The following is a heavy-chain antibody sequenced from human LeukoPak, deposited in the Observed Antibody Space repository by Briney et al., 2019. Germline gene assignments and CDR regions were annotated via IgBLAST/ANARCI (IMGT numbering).Heavy chain of an antibody. Sequence: GGSLRLSCAASGFTFSSYAMSWVRQAPGKGLEWVSAISGSGYNTYYADSVKGRFTISRDNSKSTLYLQVNSLRAEDTALYYCAKEYYGGWGDDWGQGTLVTVSS. CDR3: AKEYYGGWGDD. CDR1: GFTFSSYA. CDR2: ISGSGYNT. D-gene: IGHD4-23*01. J-gene: IGHJ4*02. V-gene: IGHV3-23*01.